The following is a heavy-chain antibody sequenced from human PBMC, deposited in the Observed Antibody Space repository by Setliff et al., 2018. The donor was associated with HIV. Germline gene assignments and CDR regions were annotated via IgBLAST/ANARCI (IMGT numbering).Heavy chain of an antibody. J-gene: IGHJ4*02. CDR3: AGSRGYFVQAD. CDR1: GFTLSNYW. CDR2: IHQDGSEK. Sequence: PGGSLRLSCAASGFTLSNYWMSWVRQAPGKGLEWVANIHQDGSEKYYVDSVKGRFTISRDNNNHLVYLEMNRLRADDTAVYYCAGSRGYFVQADWGQGTLVTVSS. V-gene: IGHV3-7*01. D-gene: IGHD1-1*01.